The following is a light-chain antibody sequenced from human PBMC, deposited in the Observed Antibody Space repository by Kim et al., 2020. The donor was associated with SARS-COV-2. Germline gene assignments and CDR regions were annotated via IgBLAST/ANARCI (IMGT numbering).Light chain of an antibody. CDR3: LQDYNYPMT. J-gene: IGKJ1*01. V-gene: IGKV1-6*01. CDR2: ATS. CDR1: QGIRND. Sequence: AIQMTQSPSSLPVSVGDRVTITCRASQGIRNDLGWYQQKPGKAPKLLIYATSSLQSGVPSRFSGSGSGTDFTLTISSLQPEDFATYYCLQDYNYPMTFGQGTKVDIK.